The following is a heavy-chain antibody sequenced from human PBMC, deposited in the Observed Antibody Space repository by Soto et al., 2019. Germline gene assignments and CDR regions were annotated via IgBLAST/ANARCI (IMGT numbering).Heavy chain of an antibody. D-gene: IGHD4-4*01. Sequence: ASVKVSCKASGGTFSSYAISRVRQAPGQGLEWMGGIIPIFGTANYAQKFQGRVTITADESTSTAYMELSSLRSEDTAVYYCARDLGVSNHNWFDPWGQGTLVTVSS. J-gene: IGHJ5*02. CDR2: IIPIFGTA. CDR3: ARDLGVSNHNWFDP. V-gene: IGHV1-69*13. CDR1: GGTFSSYA.